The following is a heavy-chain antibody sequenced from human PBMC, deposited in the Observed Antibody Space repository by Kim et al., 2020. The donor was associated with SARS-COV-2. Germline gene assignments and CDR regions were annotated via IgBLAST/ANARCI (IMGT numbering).Heavy chain of an antibody. CDR1: GFTFSRYG. CDR3: VREYVEVAGPWYFEW. CDR2: ISFDGNIQ. V-gene: IGHV3-30*03. D-gene: IGHD6-19*01. Sequence: GGSLRLSCAASGFTFSRYGMHWVRQAPGKGLEWVAVISFDGNIQYYTDSVKGRFTLSRDNSMNTLYLEMTSLRAEDTAMYYCVREYVEVAGPWYFEWWGQGTLVTVSS. J-gene: IGHJ4*02.